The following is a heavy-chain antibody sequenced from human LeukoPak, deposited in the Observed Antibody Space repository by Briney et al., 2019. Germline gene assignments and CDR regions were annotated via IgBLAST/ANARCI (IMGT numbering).Heavy chain of an antibody. V-gene: IGHV4-31*03. J-gene: IGHJ6*02. CDR3: ARAHLYNWNLYDV. D-gene: IGHD1-20*01. Sequence: SQTLSLTCTVSGGSIGTSAYYWNWIRQHPGKGLEWIGFISDSGSTLYNPSLKSRVTISSDTSKGQFSLKLTSVTAADTAVYYCARAHLYNWNLYDVWGQGTTVTVSS. CDR2: ISDSGST. CDR1: GGSIGTSAYY.